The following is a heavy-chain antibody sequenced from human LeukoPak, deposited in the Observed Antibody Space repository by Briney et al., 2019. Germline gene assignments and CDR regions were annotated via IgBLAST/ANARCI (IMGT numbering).Heavy chain of an antibody. D-gene: IGHD2-2*01. Sequence: SVKVSCKASGGTFSSYAISWVRQAPGQGLEWMGGIIPIFGTANYAQKFQGRVTIATDESTSTAYMELSSLRSEDTAVYYCASIPAALGSDAFDIWGQGTMVTVSS. CDR3: ASIPAALGSDAFDI. V-gene: IGHV1-69*05. J-gene: IGHJ3*02. CDR1: GGTFSSYA. CDR2: IIPIFGTA.